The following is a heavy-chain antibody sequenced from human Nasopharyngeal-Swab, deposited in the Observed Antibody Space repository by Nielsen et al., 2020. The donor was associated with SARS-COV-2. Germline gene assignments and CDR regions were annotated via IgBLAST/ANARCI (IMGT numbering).Heavy chain of an antibody. CDR3: ARDPDYDFWSGYSKSFDY. V-gene: IGHV3-48*04. D-gene: IGHD3-3*01. Sequence: GGSLRLSCAASGFTFSSYSMNWVRQAPGKGLEWVSYISSSSSTIYYADPVKGRFTISRDNAKNSLYLQMNSLRAEDTAVYYFARDPDYDFWSGYSKSFDYWGQGTLVTVSS. CDR2: ISSSSSTI. J-gene: IGHJ4*02. CDR1: GFTFSSYS.